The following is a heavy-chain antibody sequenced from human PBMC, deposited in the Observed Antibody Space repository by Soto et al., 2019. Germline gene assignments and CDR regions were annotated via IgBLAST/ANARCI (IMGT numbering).Heavy chain of an antibody. J-gene: IGHJ4*02. CDR2: IWYEGSNK. CDR3: ARAYGDWRYFDY. V-gene: IGHV3-33*01. Sequence: QVYLVESGGGVVQPGTSLRLSCAASGFTFSSYGMHWVRQTPGKGLDWVAVIWYEGSNKYYADSVKGRFTISRDNSKNPLYLQVNSLRVEDTAVYYCARAYGDWRYFDYWGQGTLVTVSS. D-gene: IGHD4-17*01. CDR1: GFTFSSYG.